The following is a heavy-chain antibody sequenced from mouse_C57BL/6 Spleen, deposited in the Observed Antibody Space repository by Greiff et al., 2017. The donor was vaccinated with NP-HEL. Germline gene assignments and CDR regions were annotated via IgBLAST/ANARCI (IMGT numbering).Heavy chain of an antibody. V-gene: IGHV14-4*01. CDR1: GFNIKDDY. D-gene: IGHD3-3*01. Sequence: EVKLMESGAELVRPGASVKLSCTASGFNIKDDYMHWVKQRPEQGLEWIGWIDPENGDTEYASKFQGKATITADTSSNTAYLQLSSLTSEDTAVYYCTTWPGGTRYFDVWGTGTTVTVSS. CDR2: IDPENGDT. J-gene: IGHJ1*03. CDR3: TTWPGGTRYFDV.